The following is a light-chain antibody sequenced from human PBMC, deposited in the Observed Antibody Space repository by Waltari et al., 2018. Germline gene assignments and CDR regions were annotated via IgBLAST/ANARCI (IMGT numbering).Light chain of an antibody. CDR2: RTN. J-gene: IGLJ7*01. CDR1: SSNIGSTF. V-gene: IGLV1-47*01. CDR3: AAWDDSLSGAV. Sequence: QSVLTQPPSASGTPGQRVTISCSGSSSNIGSTFVCWYRQLPGRAPKLLIYRTNQRPSGVPDRFSGSKSGTSASLAITGLRSEDEADYYCAAWDDSLSGAVFGGGTQLTVL.